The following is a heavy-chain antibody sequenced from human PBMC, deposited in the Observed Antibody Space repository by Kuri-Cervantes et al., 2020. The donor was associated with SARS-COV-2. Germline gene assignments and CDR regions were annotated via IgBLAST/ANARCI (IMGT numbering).Heavy chain of an antibody. V-gene: IGHV3-30-3*01. J-gene: IGHJ4*02. CDR1: GFTFSYYY. D-gene: IGHD2-21*01. CDR2: ISYDGSNK. Sequence: GESLKISCAASGFTFSYYYMSGVRQAPGKGLEWVAVISYDGSNKDYTASGKGRFTISRDNSQNTLYLQMKSLRTEDTALYYCARDRVGVHDSWGQGTRVTVSS. CDR3: ARDRVGVHDS.